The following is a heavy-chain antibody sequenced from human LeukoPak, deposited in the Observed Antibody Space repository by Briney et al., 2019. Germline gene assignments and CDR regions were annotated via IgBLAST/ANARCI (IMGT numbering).Heavy chain of an antibody. CDR1: GGSFSGYY. Sequence: PSETLSLTCAVYGGSFSGYYWSWIRQPPGKGLEWIGCLYQNGDTYYNPSLKNRVIISVDMSKNQFSLKVTSVTAADTAVYYCATGGARVYYYFDVWGKGTTVTVSS. CDR2: LYQNGDT. V-gene: IGHV4-34*01. D-gene: IGHD3-16*01. CDR3: ATGGARVYYYFDV. J-gene: IGHJ6*03.